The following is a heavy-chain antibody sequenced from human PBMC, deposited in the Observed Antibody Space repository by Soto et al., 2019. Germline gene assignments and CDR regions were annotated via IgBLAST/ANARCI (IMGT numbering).Heavy chain of an antibody. CDR2: IKPDGSER. Sequence: VQLVESGGGLVQPGGSLRLSCAASGFTFSSFWMTWVRQAPGKGLEWVANIKPDGSERYYVDSVKGRFTISRDNAKNSLSLQRNSLRAEDTAVYYCARDKGVGGLYVGESLSFGMDVCVQGTTVTVSS. J-gene: IGHJ6*02. V-gene: IGHV3-7*04. CDR1: GFTFSSFW. D-gene: IGHD3-10*01. CDR3: ARDKGVGGLYVGESLSFGMDV.